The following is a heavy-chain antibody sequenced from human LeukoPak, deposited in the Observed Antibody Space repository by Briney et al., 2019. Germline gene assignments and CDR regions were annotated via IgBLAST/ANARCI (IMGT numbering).Heavy chain of an antibody. CDR1: GFTFSSYA. J-gene: IGHJ3*02. CDR3: ASGGADDAFDI. V-gene: IGHV3-30*04. CDR2: ISYDGSNK. D-gene: IGHD1-26*01. Sequence: PGGSLRLSCAASGFTFSSYAMHWVRQAPGKGLEWVAVISYDGSNKYYADSVKGRFTISRDNSKNTLYLQMNSLRAEDTAVYYCASGGADDAFDIWGQGTMVTVSS.